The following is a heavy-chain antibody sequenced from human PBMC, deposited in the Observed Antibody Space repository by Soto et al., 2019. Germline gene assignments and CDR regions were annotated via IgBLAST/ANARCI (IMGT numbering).Heavy chain of an antibody. CDR2: IYYSGST. Sequence: SETLSLTCTVSGGSISSYYWSWIRQPPGKGLEWIGYIYYSGSTNYNPSLKSRVTISVDTSKNQFSLKLSSVTAADTAVYYCARVRSHGSCYPRWFAPWGQGTLVTVSS. V-gene: IGHV4-59*08. CDR3: ARVRSHGSCYPRWFAP. D-gene: IGHD2-15*01. CDR1: GGSISSYY. J-gene: IGHJ5*02.